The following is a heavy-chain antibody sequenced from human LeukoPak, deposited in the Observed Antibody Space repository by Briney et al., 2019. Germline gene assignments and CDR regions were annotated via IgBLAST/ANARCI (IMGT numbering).Heavy chain of an antibody. J-gene: IGHJ6*03. Sequence: ASVKVSCKASGYTFTSYYMHWVRQAPGQGLEWMGIINPSGGSTSYAQKFQGRVTMTRDMSTSTVYMELSSLRSEDTAVYYCARGPQAAVPAAIHDYYYYMDVWGKGTTVTVSS. V-gene: IGHV1-46*01. CDR3: ARGPQAAVPAAIHDYYYYMDV. D-gene: IGHD2-2*02. CDR2: INPSGGST. CDR1: GYTFTSYY.